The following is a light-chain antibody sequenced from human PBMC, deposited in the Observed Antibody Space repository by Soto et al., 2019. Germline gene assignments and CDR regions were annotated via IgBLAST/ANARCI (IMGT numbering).Light chain of an antibody. CDR2: EVT. Sequence: QSVLTQPPSVSGSPGQSVTISCIGTSSDIGSYDRVSWYQQSPGTAPKLIIYEVTNRPSGVAGRFSGSKSGNTASLTISGLQAEDEADYYCTSYTTRTAVVFGGGTKVTVL. CDR3: TSYTTRTAVV. J-gene: IGLJ3*02. V-gene: IGLV2-18*02. CDR1: SSDIGSYDR.